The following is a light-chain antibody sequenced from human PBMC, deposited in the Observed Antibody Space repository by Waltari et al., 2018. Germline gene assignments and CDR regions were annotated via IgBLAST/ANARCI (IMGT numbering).Light chain of an antibody. V-gene: IGLV1-40*01. J-gene: IGLJ1*01. CDR2: GNS. CDR3: QSSDSSLASLHV. CDR1: SSNSGAGYD. Sequence: QSVLTQPPSVSGAPGQSVTIACTVSSSNSGAGYDVHWYQQLPGRVPKLLIYGNSNRPSGVPDRFSGSKSGTSASLAITGLQAEDEADYYCQSSDSSLASLHVFGTGTKVTVL.